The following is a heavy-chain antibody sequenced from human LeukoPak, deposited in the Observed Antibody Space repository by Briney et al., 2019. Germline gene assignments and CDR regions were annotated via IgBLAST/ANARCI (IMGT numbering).Heavy chain of an antibody. V-gene: IGHV3-23*01. Sequence: GGSLRLSCAASGFTFSSYAMSWVRQAPGKGLEWVSVINSSGGSTNYADSVKGRFTISRDNSKNTLYLQMNSLRAEDTAVYYCVKGYTMIKDFDYWGQGTLVTVSS. D-gene: IGHD3-22*01. J-gene: IGHJ4*02. CDR1: GFTFSSYA. CDR3: VKGYTMIKDFDY. CDR2: INSSGGST.